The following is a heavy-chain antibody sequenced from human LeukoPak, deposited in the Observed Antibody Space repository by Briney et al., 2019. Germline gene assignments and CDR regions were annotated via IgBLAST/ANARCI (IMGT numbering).Heavy chain of an antibody. CDR2: IRSKANSYAT. J-gene: IGHJ4*02. V-gene: IGHV3-73*01. CDR3: TRGQYYYDSSGYYYGYIDY. D-gene: IGHD3-22*01. Sequence: PRGSLRLSCAASGFTFSSYSMNWVRQASGKGLEWVGRIRSKANSYATAYAASVKGRFTISRDDSKNTAYLQMNSLKTEDTAVYYCTRGQYYYDSSGYYYGYIDYWGQGTLVTVSS. CDR1: GFTFSSYS.